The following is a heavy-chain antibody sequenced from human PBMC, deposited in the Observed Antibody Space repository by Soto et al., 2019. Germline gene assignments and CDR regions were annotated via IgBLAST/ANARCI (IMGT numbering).Heavy chain of an antibody. CDR2: TYYRSQWFN. J-gene: IGHJ4*02. CDR1: GDSVSSNIVT. D-gene: IGHD6-13*01. Sequence: PSQTLSLTCVISGDSVSSNIVTWDWIRQSPSRGLEWLGRTYYRSQWFNDYAVSVKSRMTINADTSKNQFSLQLNYVTPEDTAVYYCARLIGTSWFVGWGQGTAVTVSS. V-gene: IGHV6-1*01. CDR3: ARLIGTSWFVG.